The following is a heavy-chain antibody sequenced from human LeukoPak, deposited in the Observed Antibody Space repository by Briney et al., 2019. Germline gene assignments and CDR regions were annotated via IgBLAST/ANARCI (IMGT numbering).Heavy chain of an antibody. CDR2: INPNSGGT. J-gene: IGHJ6*03. CDR1: GYTFTGYY. V-gene: IGHV1-2*02. CDR3: ARGPIIDIAIIPAADNYYYMDV. Sequence: ASVKVSCKASGYTFTGYYMHWVRQAPGQGLEWMGWINPNSGGTNYAQKFQGRVTMTTDTSTTTAYMELRSLRSDDTAVYYCARGPIIDIAIIPAADNYYYMDVWGKGTTVTVSS. D-gene: IGHD2-2*01.